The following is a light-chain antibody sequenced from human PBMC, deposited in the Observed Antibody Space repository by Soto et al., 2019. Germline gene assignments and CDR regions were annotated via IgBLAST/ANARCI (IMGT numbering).Light chain of an antibody. CDR3: CSYAGPTCYV. V-gene: IGLV2-23*01. J-gene: IGLJ1*01. CDR1: SSDVGNYNL. Sequence: QSVLTQPASVSGSPGQSITISCTGTSSDVGNYNLVSWYQHHPGKAPKLMIYEGSRRPSGVSNRFSGSKSGNTASLTISGLQAEDEADYYCCSYAGPTCYVFGTGTKLTVL. CDR2: EGS.